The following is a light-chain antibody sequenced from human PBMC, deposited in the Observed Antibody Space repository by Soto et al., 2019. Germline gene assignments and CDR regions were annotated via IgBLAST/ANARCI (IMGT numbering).Light chain of an antibody. J-gene: IGKJ1*01. CDR1: QSISSW. V-gene: IGKV1-5*01. CDR3: QQYGT. CDR2: DAS. Sequence: DIQMTQSPSTPSASVGDRVTITCRASQSISSWLAWYQQKPGKAPKLLIYDASSLESGVPSRFSGSGSGTEFTLTISSLQPDDFATYHCQQYGTFGQGTKVEIK.